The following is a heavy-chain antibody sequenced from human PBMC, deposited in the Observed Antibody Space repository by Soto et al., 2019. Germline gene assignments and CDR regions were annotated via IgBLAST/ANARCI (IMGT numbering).Heavy chain of an antibody. V-gene: IGHV1-69*06. CDR2: IIPIFGTA. D-gene: IGHD4-4*01. CDR3: ARVVRLQAYNWFDP. J-gene: IGHJ5*02. CDR1: GGTFSSYA. Sequence: SVKVSCKASGGTFSSYAISWVRQAPGQGLEWMGGIIPIFGTANYAQKFQGRVTITADKSTSTAYMELSSLRSEDTAVYYCARVVRLQAYNWFDPWGQGTLVTAPQ.